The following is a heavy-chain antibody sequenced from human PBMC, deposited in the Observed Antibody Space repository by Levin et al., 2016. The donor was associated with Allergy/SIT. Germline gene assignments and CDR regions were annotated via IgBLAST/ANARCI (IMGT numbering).Heavy chain of an antibody. Sequence: GESLKISCKGSGYSFTSYWIGWVRQMPGKGLEWMGIIYPGDSDTRYSPSFQGQVTISADKSISTAYLQWSSLKASDTAMYYCARPNKFTMVRGVIIGGWYFDYWGQGTLVTVSS. CDR2: IYPGDSDT. CDR3: ARPNKFTMVRGVIIGGWYFDY. CDR1: GYSFTSYW. D-gene: IGHD3-10*01. J-gene: IGHJ4*02. V-gene: IGHV5-51*01.